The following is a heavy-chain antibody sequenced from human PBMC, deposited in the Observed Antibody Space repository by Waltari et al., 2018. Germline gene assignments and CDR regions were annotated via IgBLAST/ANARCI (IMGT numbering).Heavy chain of an antibody. J-gene: IGHJ4*02. CDR1: GGSISSSRYY. Sequence: QLQLQESGPGLVKPSETLSLTCTVSGGSISSSRYYWGRIRQPPGKGLEWIGSIYYSGSTYYNPSLKSRVTISVDTSKNQFSLKLSSVTAADTAVYYCAPEVVETGGSFDYWGQGTLVTVSS. V-gene: IGHV4-39*07. D-gene: IGHD2-21*02. CDR3: APEVVETGGSFDY. CDR2: IYYSGST.